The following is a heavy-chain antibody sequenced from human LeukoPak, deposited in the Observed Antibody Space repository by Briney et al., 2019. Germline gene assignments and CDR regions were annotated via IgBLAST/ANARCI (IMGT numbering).Heavy chain of an antibody. Sequence: PSETLSLTCTVSGGSISSSSYYWGWIRQPPGKGLEWIGYIYYSGSTNYNPSLKSRVTISVDTSKNQFSLKLSSVTAADTAVYYCARGSALYDILTGYLFGVVDYMDVWGKGTTVTISS. CDR3: ARGSALYDILTGYLFGVVDYMDV. D-gene: IGHD3-9*01. J-gene: IGHJ6*03. V-gene: IGHV4-61*05. CDR1: GGSISSSSYY. CDR2: IYYSGST.